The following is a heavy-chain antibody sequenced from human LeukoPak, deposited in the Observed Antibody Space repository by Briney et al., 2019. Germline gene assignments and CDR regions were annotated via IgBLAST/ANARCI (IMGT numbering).Heavy chain of an antibody. J-gene: IGHJ6*03. D-gene: IGHD6-6*01. CDR2: IIPIFGTA. Sequence: GASVKVSCKASGGTFSSYAISWVRQAPGQGLEWMGGIIPIFGTANYAQKFQGRVTITADESTSTAYMELSSLRSEDTAVYYCARGRSKYSSSSGGVYYYYMDVWGKGTTVTVSS. V-gene: IGHV1-69*13. CDR3: ARGRSKYSSSSGGVYYYYMDV. CDR1: GGTFSSYA.